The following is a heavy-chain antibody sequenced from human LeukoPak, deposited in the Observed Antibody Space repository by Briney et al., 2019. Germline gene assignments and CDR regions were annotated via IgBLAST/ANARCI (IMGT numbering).Heavy chain of an antibody. CDR1: GFTFSNYW. V-gene: IGHV3-7*01. D-gene: IGHD2-15*01. J-gene: IGHJ4*02. Sequence: QPGGSLRLSCAASGFTFSNYWMNWVRQAPGKGLEWVARIKQDGSEKYYVDSVKGRFTISRDNAKNSLYLQMSSLRAEDTAVYYCAREGFCSGGICSYDNWGQETLVTVSS. CDR3: AREGFCSGGICSYDN. CDR2: IKQDGSEK.